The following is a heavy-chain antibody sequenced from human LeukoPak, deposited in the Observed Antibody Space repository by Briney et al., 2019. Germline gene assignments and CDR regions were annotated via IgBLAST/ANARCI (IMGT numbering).Heavy chain of an antibody. CDR1: GYTFTSYG. CDR3: ATEYYYDSSGYYSGFDP. D-gene: IGHD3-22*01. J-gene: IGHJ5*02. V-gene: IGHV1-18*01. CDR2: ISAYNGNT. Sequence: GASVKVSCKASGYTFTSYGISWVRQAPGQGFEWMGWISAYNGNTNYAQKFQGRVTMTEDTSTDTAYMELSSLRSEDTAVYYCATEYYYDSSGYYSGFDPWGQGTLVTVSS.